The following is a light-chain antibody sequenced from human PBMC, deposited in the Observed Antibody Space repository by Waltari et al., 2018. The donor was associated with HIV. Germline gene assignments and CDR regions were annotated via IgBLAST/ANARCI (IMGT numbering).Light chain of an antibody. V-gene: IGLV2-23*01. CDR3: CSYAGSSNWV. CDR2: EGI. CDR1: SSDVGSYNL. Sequence: QSALTQPASVSGSPGQSITISCTGSSSDVGSYNLVSWYQQHPGKAPKLMIYEGIKRPSGVSNGFSCSKSGNTASLTISGLQAEDEADYYCCSYAGSSNWVFGGGTKLTVL. J-gene: IGLJ3*02.